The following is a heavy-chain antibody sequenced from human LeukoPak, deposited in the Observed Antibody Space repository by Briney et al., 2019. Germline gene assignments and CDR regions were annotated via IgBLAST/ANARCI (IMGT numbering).Heavy chain of an antibody. V-gene: IGHV1-69*05. CDR1: GGTFSSYA. CDR2: IIPIFGTA. J-gene: IGHJ4*02. CDR3: ARVYSSGWTPFDY. Sequence: SVKVSCKASGGTFSSYAISWVGQAPGQGLEWMGGIIPIFGTANYAQKFQGRVTITTDESTSTAYMELSSLRSEDTAVYYCARVYSSGWTPFDYWGQGTLVTVSS. D-gene: IGHD6-19*01.